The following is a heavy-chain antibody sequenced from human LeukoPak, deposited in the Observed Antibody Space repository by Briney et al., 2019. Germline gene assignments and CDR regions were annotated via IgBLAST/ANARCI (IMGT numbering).Heavy chain of an antibody. CDR1: GGSISSGDYY. J-gene: IGHJ4*02. CDR2: IYYSGST. Sequence: SETLSLTCTVSGGSISSGDYYWSWIRQPPGKGLEWIGYIYYSGSTNYNPSLKSRVTISVDTSKNQFSLKLSSVTAADTAVYYCARDRPGDGYNSYYFDYWGQGTLVTVSS. CDR3: ARDRPGDGYNSYYFDY. V-gene: IGHV4-61*08. D-gene: IGHD5-24*01.